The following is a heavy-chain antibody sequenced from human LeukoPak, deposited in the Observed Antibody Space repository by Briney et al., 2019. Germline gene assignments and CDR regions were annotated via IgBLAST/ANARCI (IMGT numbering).Heavy chain of an antibody. V-gene: IGHV3-48*01. CDR2: TSTGSAVI. CDR3: ARDVGYCSGGSCYRWFAS. D-gene: IGHD2-15*01. CDR1: GFTFSTYS. J-gene: IGHJ5*01. Sequence: GGSLRLSCAASGFTFSTYSMSWVRQAPGKGLEWVSYTSTGSAVIYYADSVKGRFTISRDDARNSVSLQMNSLRADDTAVYYCARDVGYCSGGSCYRWFASWGQGTLVTVPS.